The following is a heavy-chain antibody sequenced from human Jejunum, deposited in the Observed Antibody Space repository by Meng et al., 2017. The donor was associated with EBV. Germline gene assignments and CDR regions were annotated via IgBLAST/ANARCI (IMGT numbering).Heavy chain of an antibody. CDR2: IDHTGTT. CDR1: GGSINNKNW. Sequence: QVRLQGSGPGGVQPSGTSSLTCTVSGGSINNKNWWNWVRQAPGKGLEWIGEIDHTGTTNYNPSLKSRVTISLGTSMNQFSLELTSPTPADTAVYYCARDSQYLARGYFDYWGQGALVTVSS. J-gene: IGHJ4*02. V-gene: IGHV4-4*02. CDR3: ARDSQYLARGYFDY. D-gene: IGHD2/OR15-2a*01.